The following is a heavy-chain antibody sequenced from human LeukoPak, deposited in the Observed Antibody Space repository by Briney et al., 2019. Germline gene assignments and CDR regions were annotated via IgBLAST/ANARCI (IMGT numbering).Heavy chain of an antibody. J-gene: IGHJ4*02. CDR3: ARTKLYCSGGSCYSSLDY. CDR2: ISYSGST. CDR1: GGSISNYY. Sequence: SETLSLTCTVSGGSISNYYWNWIRQPPGKGLEWIGYISYSGSTISNPSLKSRVTISVDTSKNQFSLKLTSVTAADTALYYCARTKLYCSGGSCYSSLDYWGQGTLVTVSS. D-gene: IGHD2-15*01. V-gene: IGHV4-59*01.